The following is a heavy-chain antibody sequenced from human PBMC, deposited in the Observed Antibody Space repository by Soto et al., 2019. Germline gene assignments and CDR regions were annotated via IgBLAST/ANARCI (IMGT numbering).Heavy chain of an antibody. Sequence: GASLKISCQTSGYSFTTYWIAWFRQMPGKGLEWVGIMHPGDSDTRYSPSFEGHITISADKSISTAYLQWSSLKASDTATYYCAAIFRSTFDSWGQGTLVNLSS. CDR3: AAIFRSTFDS. J-gene: IGHJ4*02. D-gene: IGHD3-3*01. CDR2: MHPGDSDT. V-gene: IGHV5-51*01. CDR1: GYSFTTYW.